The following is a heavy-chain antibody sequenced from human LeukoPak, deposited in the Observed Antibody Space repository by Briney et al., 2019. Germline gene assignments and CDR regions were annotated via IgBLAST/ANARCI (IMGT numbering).Heavy chain of an antibody. J-gene: IGHJ5*02. D-gene: IGHD3-10*01. V-gene: IGHV4-34*01. CDR2: IYYSGST. Sequence: SETLSLTCAVYGGSFSGYYWSWIRQPPGKGLEWIGSIYYSGSTYYNPSLKSRVTISVDTSKNQFSLKLSSVTAADTAVYYCASYVLLWFGELKGFDPWGQGTLVTVSS. CDR1: GGSFSGYY. CDR3: ASYVLLWFGELKGFDP.